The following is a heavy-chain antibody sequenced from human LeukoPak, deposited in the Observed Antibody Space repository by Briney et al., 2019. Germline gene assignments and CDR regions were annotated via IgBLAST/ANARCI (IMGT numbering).Heavy chain of an antibody. D-gene: IGHD3-22*01. V-gene: IGHV4-59*01. Sequence: PSETLSLTCTVSGGSISSYYWSWIRQPPGKGLEWIGYIYYSGSTNYNPSLKSRVTISVDTSKNLFSLKLSSVTAADTAVYYCASHDYESSFDYWGQGTLVTVSS. CDR3: ASHDYESSFDY. CDR1: GGSISSYY. CDR2: IYYSGST. J-gene: IGHJ4*02.